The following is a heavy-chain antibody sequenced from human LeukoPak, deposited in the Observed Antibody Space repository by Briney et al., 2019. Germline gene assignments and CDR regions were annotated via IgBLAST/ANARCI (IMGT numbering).Heavy chain of an antibody. CDR3: ARQTGATWDYFDY. V-gene: IGHV4-39*01. D-gene: IGHD1-26*01. CDR1: GGSISSINYY. Sequence: PSETLSLTCTGSGGSISSINYYWGWIRQPPGKGLEWIGSIYYSGSTKYDPSLKSRVTISVDTSKNQFSLKLSSVTAADTAVYYCARQTGATWDYFDYWVQGTLVTVSS. J-gene: IGHJ4*02. CDR2: IYYSGST.